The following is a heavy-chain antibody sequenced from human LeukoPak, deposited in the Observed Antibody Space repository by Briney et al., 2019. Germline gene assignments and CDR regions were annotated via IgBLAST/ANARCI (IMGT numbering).Heavy chain of an antibody. V-gene: IGHV1-2*06. CDR3: AFYDSSGWVDY. CDR1: GYTFTGYY. J-gene: IGHJ4*02. D-gene: IGHD3-22*01. CDR2: INPNSGGT. Sequence: ASVKVSCKASGYTFTGYYMHWVRQAAGQGLEWMGRINPNSGGTNYAQKFQGRVTMTRDTSISTAYMELSRLRSDDTAVYYCAFYDSSGWVDYWGQGTLVTVSS.